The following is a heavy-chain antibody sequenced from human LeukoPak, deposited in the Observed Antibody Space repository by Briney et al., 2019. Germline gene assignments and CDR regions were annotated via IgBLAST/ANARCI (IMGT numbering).Heavy chain of an antibody. V-gene: IGHV1-2*02. CDR2: INPKSGVT. Sequence: ASVKVSCKASAYTLSGYYMHWVRQAPGQGLEWMGWINPKSGVTNYAQKFQGRVTMTWDTSINTTFMELSRLRSDDTAVYYCARRIAVAGSPVYYFDYWGQGTLVTFSS. CDR3: ARRIAVAGSPVYYFDY. J-gene: IGHJ4*02. D-gene: IGHD6-19*01. CDR1: AYTLSGYY.